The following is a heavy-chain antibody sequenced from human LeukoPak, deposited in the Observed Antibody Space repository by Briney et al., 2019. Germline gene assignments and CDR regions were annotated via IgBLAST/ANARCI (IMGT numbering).Heavy chain of an antibody. Sequence: ASVKVSCKASGYTFTGYGISWVRQAPGQGLEWMGWISAYNGNTNYAQKLQGRVTMTTDTSTSTAYMELRSLRSDDTAVYYCARWEHLVAKYYYYYYGMDVWGQGTTVTVSS. CDR1: GYTFTGYG. J-gene: IGHJ6*02. CDR2: ISAYNGNT. V-gene: IGHV1-18*01. CDR3: ARWEHLVAKYYYYYYGMDV. D-gene: IGHD6-13*01.